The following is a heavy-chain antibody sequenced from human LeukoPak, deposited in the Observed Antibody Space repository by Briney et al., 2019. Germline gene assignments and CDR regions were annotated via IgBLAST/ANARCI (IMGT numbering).Heavy chain of an antibody. V-gene: IGHV3-7*01. CDR2: IKQDGSEK. D-gene: IGHD2-2*01. CDR3: ARTVSAAPGDY. CDR1: GFTFSSYE. J-gene: IGHJ4*02. Sequence: GGSLRLSCAASGFTFSSYEMSWVSQAPGKGLEWVANIKQDGSEKYYVDSVKGRFTISRDNAKNSLYLQMNSLRAEDTAVYYCARTVSAAPGDYWGQGTLVTVSS.